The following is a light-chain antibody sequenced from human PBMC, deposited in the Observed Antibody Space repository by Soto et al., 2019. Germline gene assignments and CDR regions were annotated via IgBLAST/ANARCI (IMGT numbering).Light chain of an antibody. V-gene: IGLV2-11*01. CDR1: NSDVGGYNY. J-gene: IGLJ1*01. CDR3: CSYARSYTRRV. CDR2: DVS. Sequence: QSALAHPRSMCGSRGQSVTITCTRTNSDVGGYNYVSWFQHHPGKAPKLIIYDVSKWPSCVPARFCFSKSGITASLTISRLQAEDEADYYCCSYARSYTRRVFGTGTKVTVL.